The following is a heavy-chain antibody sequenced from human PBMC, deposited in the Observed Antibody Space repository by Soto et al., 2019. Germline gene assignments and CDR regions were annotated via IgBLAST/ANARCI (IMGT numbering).Heavy chain of an antibody. D-gene: IGHD5-12*01. CDR1: GGSISSYY. V-gene: IGHV4-59*01. CDR2: IHYSGST. Sequence: SETLSLTCTVSGGSISSYYWSWIRQPPGKGLEWIGNIHYSGSTNYNPSLKSRVTISVDTSKNQFSLRLTSVTAADTAVYYCARVLQSRDGYNYPYYYSGMDVWGQGTTVTVSS. CDR3: ARVLQSRDGYNYPYYYSGMDV. J-gene: IGHJ6*02.